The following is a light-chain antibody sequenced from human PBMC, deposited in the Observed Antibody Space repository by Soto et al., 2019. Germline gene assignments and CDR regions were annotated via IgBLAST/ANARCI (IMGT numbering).Light chain of an antibody. J-gene: IGKJ5*01. V-gene: IGKV3-15*01. CDR2: GAS. CDR3: QQFNYWPPIT. Sequence: IVLTQSPATLSVSPGERATLSCRASQSVSSNLAWYQQKPGRAPRLLIYGASTRATGIPARFSGSGSGTEFTLTISSLQSEDFAVYYCQQFNYWPPITFGQGTRLEI. CDR1: QSVSSN.